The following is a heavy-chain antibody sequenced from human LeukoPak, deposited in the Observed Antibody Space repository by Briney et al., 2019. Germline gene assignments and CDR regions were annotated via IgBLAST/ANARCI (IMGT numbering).Heavy chain of an antibody. CDR1: GGSISSYH. D-gene: IGHD1-26*01. J-gene: IGHJ4*02. Sequence: SETLSLTCTVSGGSISSYHWSWVRQPPGKGLEWIGYIYYSGSTNYNPSLKSRVTISVDMSKNQFSLKLRSVTAADTAVYFCARGVWEPYYWGQGILVTVSS. V-gene: IGHV4-59*08. CDR3: ARGVWEPYY. CDR2: IYYSGST.